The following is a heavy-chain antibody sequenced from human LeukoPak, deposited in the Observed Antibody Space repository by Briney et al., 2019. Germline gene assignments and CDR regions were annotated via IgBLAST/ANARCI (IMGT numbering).Heavy chain of an antibody. CDR2: ISYDGSNK. CDR3: AKVRYPLLPGLSFDY. V-gene: IGHV3-30*18. D-gene: IGHD3-22*01. Sequence: GGSLRLSCAASGFTFSSHGMHWVRQAPGKGLEWVAVISYDGSNKNYADSVKGRFTISRDNSKNTLYLQMNSLRAEDTAVYYCAKVRYPLLPGLSFDYWGQGTLVTVSS. J-gene: IGHJ4*02. CDR1: GFTFSSHG.